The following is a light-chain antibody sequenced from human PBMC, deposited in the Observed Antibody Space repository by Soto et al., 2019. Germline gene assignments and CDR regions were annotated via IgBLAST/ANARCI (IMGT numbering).Light chain of an antibody. CDR2: GAS. Sequence: EIVLTQSPATLSLSPGESATLFCRASQSVSSSSLVWYQQKPGRAPRLLIYGASSRATGIPDRFSGSGAGTDFSLTTTSMQHEDFAVYFCQHYGTSPPHTFGQGTKLAIK. V-gene: IGKV3-20*01. J-gene: IGKJ2*01. CDR3: QHYGTSPPHT. CDR1: QSVSSSS.